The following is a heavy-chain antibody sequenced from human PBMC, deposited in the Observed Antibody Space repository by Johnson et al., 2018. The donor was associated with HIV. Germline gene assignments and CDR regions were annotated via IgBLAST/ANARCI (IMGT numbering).Heavy chain of an antibody. J-gene: IGHJ3*02. CDR2: ISYDGSNK. CDR1: GFTLSTYG. CDR3: ARLEELLRAFDI. V-gene: IGHV3-30*03. D-gene: IGHD1-26*01. Sequence: VQLVESGGGLVQPGRSLRLSCVASGFTLSTYGMHWVRQAPGKGLEWVAVISYDGSNKYYADSVKGRFTISRDNSKNTLYLQMNSLRAEDTAVYYCARLEELLRAFDIWGQGTMVTVSS.